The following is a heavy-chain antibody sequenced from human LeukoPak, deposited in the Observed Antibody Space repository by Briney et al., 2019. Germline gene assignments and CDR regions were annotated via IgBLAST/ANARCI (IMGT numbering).Heavy chain of an antibody. CDR3: ARDLLAYCGGDCSVDY. D-gene: IGHD2-21*02. V-gene: IGHV3-30*04. CDR2: ISYDGSNK. J-gene: IGHJ4*02. Sequence: PGGSLRLPCAASGFTFSSCAMHWVRQAPGKGLEWVAVISYDGSNKYYADSVKGRFTISRDNSKNTLYLQMNSLRAEDTAVYYCARDLLAYCGGDCSVDYWGQGTLVTVSS. CDR1: GFTFSSCA.